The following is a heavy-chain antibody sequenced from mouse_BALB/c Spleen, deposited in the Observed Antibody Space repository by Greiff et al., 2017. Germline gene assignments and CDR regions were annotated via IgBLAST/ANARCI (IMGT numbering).Heavy chain of an antibody. CDR1: GFTFSSYA. CDR3: ARDIYYYGSSYAMDY. J-gene: IGHJ4*01. D-gene: IGHD1-1*01. CDR2: ISSGGST. Sequence: DVKLVESGGGLVKPGGSLKLSCAASGFTFSSYAMSWVRQTPEKRLEWVASISSGGSTYYPDSVKGRFTISRDNARNILYLQMSSLRSEDTAMYYCARDIYYYGSSYAMDYWGQGTSVTVSS. V-gene: IGHV5-6-5*01.